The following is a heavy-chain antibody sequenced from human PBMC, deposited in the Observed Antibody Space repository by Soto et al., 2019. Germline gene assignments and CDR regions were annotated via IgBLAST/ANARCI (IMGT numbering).Heavy chain of an antibody. V-gene: IGHV3-30-3*01. D-gene: IGHD6-19*01. CDR2: ISYDGSNK. J-gene: IGHJ4*02. CDR3: ARDGDSGWYF. CDR1: GFTFSSYA. Sequence: GGSLRLSCAASGFTFSSYAMHWVRQAPGKGLEWVAVISYDGSNKYYADSVKGRFTISRDNSKNTLYLQMNSLRAEDTAVYYCARDGDSGWYFWGQGTLVTVSS.